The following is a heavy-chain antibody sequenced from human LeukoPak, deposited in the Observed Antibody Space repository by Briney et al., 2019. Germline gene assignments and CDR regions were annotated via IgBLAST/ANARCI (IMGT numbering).Heavy chain of an antibody. V-gene: IGHV4-34*01. CDR1: GFTISNYA. CDR3: ARGLRDYVWGSYRSNKPFDY. D-gene: IGHD3-16*02. CDR2: INHSGST. Sequence: GSLRLSCAASGFTISNYAMSWIRQPPGKGLEWIGEINHSGSTNYNPSLKSRVTISVDTSKNQFSLKLSSVTAADTAVYYCARGLRDYVWGSYRSNKPFDYWGQGTLVTVSS. J-gene: IGHJ4*02.